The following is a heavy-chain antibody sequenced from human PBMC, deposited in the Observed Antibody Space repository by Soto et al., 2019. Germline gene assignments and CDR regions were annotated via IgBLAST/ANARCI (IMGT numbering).Heavy chain of an antibody. CDR3: ARDPRSNGLEHFQH. J-gene: IGHJ1*01. V-gene: IGHV1-18*01. Sequence: ASVKVSCKASGYTFTSYGISWVRQAPGQGLEWMGWISAYSGNTNSAQKLQGRVSMTTDTSTSTAYMELRSLRSDDTAVYYCARDPRSNGLEHFQHWGQGTRVTVSS. CDR1: GYTFTSYG. D-gene: IGHD2-8*01. CDR2: ISAYSGNT.